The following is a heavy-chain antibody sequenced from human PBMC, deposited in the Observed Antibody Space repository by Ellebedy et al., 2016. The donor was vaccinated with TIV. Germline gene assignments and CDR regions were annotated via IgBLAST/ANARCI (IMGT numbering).Heavy chain of an antibody. V-gene: IGHV3-23*01. Sequence: GESLKISCAASGFTFNSYAMSWVRQAPGKGLEWVSTISHTGTRTYYANPVDGRFIISRDIYKRTLYLQMNSLRAEDTAVYYCAKGRGGGSDSSAPRYYFDSWGLGTLVTVSS. D-gene: IGHD6-19*01. CDR2: ISHTGTRT. CDR1: GFTFNSYA. CDR3: AKGRGGGSDSSAPRYYFDS. J-gene: IGHJ4*02.